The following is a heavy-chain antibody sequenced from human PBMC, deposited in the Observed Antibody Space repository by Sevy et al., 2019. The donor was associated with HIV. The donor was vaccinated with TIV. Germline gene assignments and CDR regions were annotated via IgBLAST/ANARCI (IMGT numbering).Heavy chain of an antibody. CDR2: INNSVGST. CDR1: GSTVNPYA. J-gene: IGHJ4*02. D-gene: IGHD6-13*01. V-gene: IGHV3-23*01. Sequence: GGSLRLSCVASGSTVNPYAMSWVRQAPGKGLEWVAVINNSVGSTDYADSVRGRFSISRDNPNVYLEMNSLRVEDTAVYYCVKERVGYISSWYYFDYWGQGTLVTVSS. CDR3: VKERVGYISSWYYFDY.